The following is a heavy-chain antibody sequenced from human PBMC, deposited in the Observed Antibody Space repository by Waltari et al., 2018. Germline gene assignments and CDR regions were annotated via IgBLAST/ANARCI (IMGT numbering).Heavy chain of an antibody. J-gene: IGHJ4*02. CDR2: IFPGDSNT. CDR1: GYSFTSYW. CDR3: ARQPLHSYGIRHFDY. D-gene: IGHD5-18*01. Sequence: EVPLVQSGAEVKKPGESLKLSCEGSGYSFTSYWNRWVRQMPGKGLEWMGVIFPGDSNTKYSPSFRGQVTISADNSITTAYLQWSSLKASDTAIYFCARQPLHSYGIRHFDYWGQGTPVTVS. V-gene: IGHV5-51*01.